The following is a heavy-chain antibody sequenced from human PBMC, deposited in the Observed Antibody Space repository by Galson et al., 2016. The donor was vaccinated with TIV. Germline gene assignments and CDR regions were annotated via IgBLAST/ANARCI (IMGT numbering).Heavy chain of an antibody. Sequence: SLRLSCAASGFTFSAYRMDWVRQAPGKGLEWVAVISSDGTNAHYADSVEGRFTTSRDKSENTLSLQMDSLRAEDTAVYYCATVGRAYGNSFDSWGQGTLVTVSS. D-gene: IGHD3-10*01. CDR1: GFTFSAYR. CDR3: ATVGRAYGNSFDS. V-gene: IGHV3-30*03. CDR2: ISSDGTNA. J-gene: IGHJ5*01.